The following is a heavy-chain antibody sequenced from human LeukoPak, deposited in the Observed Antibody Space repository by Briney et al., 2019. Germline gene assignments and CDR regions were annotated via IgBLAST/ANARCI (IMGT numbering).Heavy chain of an antibody. D-gene: IGHD4-17*01. J-gene: IGHJ4*02. V-gene: IGHV4-59*01. CDR1: GGSISGYH. Sequence: SETLPLTCTVSGGSISGYHWSWIRQPPGKGLEWIGNIYYSGSTNYNPSLKSRVNISVETSKNQFSLKLSSVTAADTAVYYCARSTVTAAPLFYWGQGTLVTVSS. CDR3: ARSTVTAAPLFY. CDR2: IYYSGST.